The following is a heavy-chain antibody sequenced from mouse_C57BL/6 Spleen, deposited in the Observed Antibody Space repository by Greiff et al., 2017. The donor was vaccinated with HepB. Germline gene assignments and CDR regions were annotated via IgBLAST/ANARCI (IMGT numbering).Heavy chain of an antibody. V-gene: IGHV1-69*01. CDR3: ARLVYYSNSYWYFDV. D-gene: IGHD2-5*01. CDR2: IDPSDSYT. J-gene: IGHJ1*03. CDR1: GYTFTSYW. Sequence: QVQLQQPGAELVMPGASVKLSCKASGYTFTSYWMHWVKQRPGQGLEWIGEIDPSDSYTNYNQKFKGKSTLTVDKSSSTAYMKLSSLTSEDSAVYYCARLVYYSNSYWYFDVWGTGTTVTVSS.